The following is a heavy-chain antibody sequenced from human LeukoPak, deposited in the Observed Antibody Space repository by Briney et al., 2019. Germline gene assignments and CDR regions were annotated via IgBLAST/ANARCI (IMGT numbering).Heavy chain of an antibody. J-gene: IGHJ4*02. Sequence: PGGSLRLSCAASGFTFSSYWMSWVRQAPGKGLEWVANIKQDGSEKYYVDSVKGRLTISRDNAKNSLYLQMNSLRAEDTAVYYCARDYDYVWGSYRKGPFDYWGQGTLVTVSS. CDR1: GFTFSSYW. CDR3: ARDYDYVWGSYRKGPFDY. V-gene: IGHV3-7*01. D-gene: IGHD3-16*02. CDR2: IKQDGSEK.